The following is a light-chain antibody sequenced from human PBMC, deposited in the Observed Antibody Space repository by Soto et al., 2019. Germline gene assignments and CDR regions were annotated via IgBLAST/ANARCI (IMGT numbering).Light chain of an antibody. Sequence: EIVVTQSPATLSVSPGERATLSCRASQSVSSNLAWYQQKPGQAPRLLIYGITTRATGIPARFSGSGSGTEFTLTISSLQSEDFAVYYCQQNNKWPPVTFGGGTGVDIK. V-gene: IGKV3-15*01. CDR3: QQNNKWPPVT. CDR1: QSVSSN. J-gene: IGKJ4*01. CDR2: GIT.